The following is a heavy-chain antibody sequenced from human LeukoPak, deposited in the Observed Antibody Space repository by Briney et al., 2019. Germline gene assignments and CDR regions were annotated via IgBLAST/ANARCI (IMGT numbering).Heavy chain of an antibody. CDR3: ARECSGGSCYPNWFDP. CDR1: GYTFTSYG. J-gene: IGHJ5*02. D-gene: IGHD2-15*01. CDR2: ISAYNGNT. V-gene: IGHV1-18*01. Sequence: ASVKVSCKASGYTFTSYGISWVRQAPGHGLEWMGWISAYNGNTNYAQKLQGRVTMTTDTSTSTAYMELRSLRSDDTAVYYCARECSGGSCYPNWFDPWGQGTLVTVSS.